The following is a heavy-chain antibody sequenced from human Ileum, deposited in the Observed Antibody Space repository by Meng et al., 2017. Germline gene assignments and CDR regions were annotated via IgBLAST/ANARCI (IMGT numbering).Heavy chain of an antibody. CDR3: ARGWYSSGFHS. Sequence: SETLSLTCAISGDSFSSDSGAWNWIRQSPSRGLEWLGRTFYRSKWNDDFAESVKSRITITTDTSKNQFSLQLNSVTPEDTAVYYCARGWYSSGFHSWGRGTLVTVSS. V-gene: IGHV6-1*01. CDR2: TFYRSKWND. D-gene: IGHD6-19*01. CDR1: GDSFSSDSGA. J-gene: IGHJ4*02.